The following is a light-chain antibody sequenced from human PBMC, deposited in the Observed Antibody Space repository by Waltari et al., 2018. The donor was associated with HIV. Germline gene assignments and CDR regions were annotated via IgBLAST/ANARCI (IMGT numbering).Light chain of an antibody. CDR1: SSNIGSNT. V-gene: IGLV1-44*01. Sequence: QSVLTQPPSASGTPGQRVTISCSGSSSNIGSNTITWYQQFPGTAPKLLIYTNNPRPSGVPDRFSGSKSGTSASLAISGLQSEDEADFYCAAWDDSLSSYVFGTGTKVTVL. CDR3: AAWDDSLSSYV. J-gene: IGLJ1*01. CDR2: TNN.